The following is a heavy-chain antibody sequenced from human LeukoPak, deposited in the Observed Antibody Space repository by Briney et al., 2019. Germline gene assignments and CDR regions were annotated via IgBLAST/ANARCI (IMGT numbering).Heavy chain of an antibody. CDR1: GYTFTGYY. V-gene: IGHV1-8*02. J-gene: IGHJ3*02. CDR3: ARVGFDDAFDI. D-gene: IGHD3-10*01. CDR2: INPNSGNT. Sequence: GASVKVSCKASGYTFTGYYMHWVRQAPGQGLEWMGWINPNSGNTGYAQKFQGRVTMTRNTSISTAYMELSSLRSEDTAVYYCARVGFDDAFDIWGQGTMVTVSS.